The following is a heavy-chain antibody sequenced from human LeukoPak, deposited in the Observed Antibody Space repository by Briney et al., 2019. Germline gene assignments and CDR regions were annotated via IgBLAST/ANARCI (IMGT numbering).Heavy chain of an antibody. V-gene: IGHV1-24*01. D-gene: IGHD3-22*01. Sequence: ASVKVSCKVSGYTLTELSMHWVRQAPGKGLEWMGGFDPEDGETIYAQKFQGRVTMTEDTSTDTAYMELSSLRSEDTAVYYCARDNFGYYDSSGSGAFDIWGQGTMVTVSS. CDR3: ARDNFGYYDSSGSGAFDI. J-gene: IGHJ3*02. CDR2: FDPEDGET. CDR1: GYTLTELS.